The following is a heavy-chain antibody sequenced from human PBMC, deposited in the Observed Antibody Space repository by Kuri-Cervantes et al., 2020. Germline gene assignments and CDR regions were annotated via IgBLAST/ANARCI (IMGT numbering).Heavy chain of an antibody. V-gene: IGHV3-74*01. CDR3: AALGYCSGGSCYGYYYYYYMDV. Sequence: GGSLRLSCTASGLTFGDYAMSWVRQAPGKGLVWVSRIKGDASEIFYADSVKGRFTVSRDNSKNTLYLQMNSLRAEDTAVYYCAALGYCSGGSCYGYYYYYYMDVWGKGTTVTVSS. CDR2: IKGDASEI. D-gene: IGHD2-15*01. CDR1: GLTFGDYA. J-gene: IGHJ6*03.